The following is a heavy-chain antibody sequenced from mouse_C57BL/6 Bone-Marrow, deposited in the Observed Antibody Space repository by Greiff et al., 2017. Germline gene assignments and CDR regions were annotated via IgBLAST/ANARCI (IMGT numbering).Heavy chain of an antibody. CDR2: IRNKANNPAT. CDR1: GFTFSDAW. Sequence: EVKLMESGGGLVQPGGSMKLSCAASGFTFSDAWMDWVRQSPEKGLEWVAEIRNKANNPATYYAVSVKGRFTISRDASKSSVYLQMSSLRAEDTCIYYCTLYYEYGSWFAYWGQGTMVTVSA. J-gene: IGHJ3*01. D-gene: IGHD2-4*01. V-gene: IGHV6-6*01. CDR3: TLYYEYGSWFAY.